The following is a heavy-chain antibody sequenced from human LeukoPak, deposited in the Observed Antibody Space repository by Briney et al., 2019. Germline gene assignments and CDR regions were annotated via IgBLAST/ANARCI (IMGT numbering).Heavy chain of an antibody. CDR1: VYTLNKYG. V-gene: IGHV1-3*04. D-gene: IGHD1-1*01. Sequence: ASVRVSRKASVYTLNKYGVYWVRQAPGQGRECVGCIAIVTGDTKYMQRFQGRLAITADTSTDTVYMDLSSLTSKDTAVYYGARDVDQQLGGPAFYIWGQETTVTVSS. J-gene: IGHJ3*02. CDR2: IAIVTGDT. CDR3: ARDVDQQLGGPAFYI.